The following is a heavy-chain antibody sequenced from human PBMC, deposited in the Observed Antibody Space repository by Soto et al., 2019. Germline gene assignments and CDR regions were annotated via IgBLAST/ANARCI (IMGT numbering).Heavy chain of an antibody. J-gene: IGHJ4*02. CDR3: ARVSGWYHLDY. V-gene: IGHV1-3*05. D-gene: IGHD6-19*01. Sequence: QVQLVQSGAEEKKPGASVKVSCKASGYTFTNYAMHWVRQAPGQRLEWMGWINAGNGNTKYSQKFQGRVTITRDTCEGTAYMELSSLRSEDTAVYYCARVSGWYHLDYWGQGTVVTVSS. CDR1: GYTFTNYA. CDR2: INAGNGNT.